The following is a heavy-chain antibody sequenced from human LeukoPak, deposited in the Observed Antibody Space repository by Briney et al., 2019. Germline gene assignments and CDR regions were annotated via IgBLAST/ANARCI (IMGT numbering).Heavy chain of an antibody. V-gene: IGHV3-30*19. CDR3: ARGGYYYDSSGGAFDV. CDR2: ISYDGSNK. D-gene: IGHD3-22*01. CDR1: GFILNDYG. J-gene: IGHJ3*01. Sequence: GGSLRLSCAASGFILNDYGMHWVRQAPGKGLEWVALISYDGSNKYYADSVKGRFTISRDNSKNTLYLQMNSLRAEDTAVYYSARGGYYYDSSGGAFDVWGQGTMVTVSS.